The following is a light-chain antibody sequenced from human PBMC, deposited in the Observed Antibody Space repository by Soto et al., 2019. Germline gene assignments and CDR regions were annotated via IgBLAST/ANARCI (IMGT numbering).Light chain of an antibody. CDR1: SSDVGGYIF. CDR2: DVD. V-gene: IGLV2-14*03. J-gene: IGLJ1*01. CDR3: SSYTSSNTLYV. Sequence: QSVLTQPSSVSGSPGQSITISCTGSSSDVGGYIFVSWYQHHPGKAPNLMIYDVDNRPSGVSNRFSGSKSGNTASLTTSGLQAEDEADYYCSSYTSSNTLYVRGTGTKVTVL.